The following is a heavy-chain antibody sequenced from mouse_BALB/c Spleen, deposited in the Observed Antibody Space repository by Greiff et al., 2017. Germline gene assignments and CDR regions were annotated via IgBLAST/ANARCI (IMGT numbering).Heavy chain of an antibody. V-gene: IGHV5-17*02. D-gene: IGHD4-1*01. CDR3: ARSNWDYAMDY. CDR1: GFTFSSFG. J-gene: IGHJ4*01. Sequence: EVKLQESGGGLVQPGGSRKLSCAASGFTFSSFGIHWVRQAPEKGLEWVAYISSGSSTIYYADTVKGRFTISRDNPKNTLFLQMTSLRSEDTAMYYCARSNWDYAMDYWGQGTSVTVSS. CDR2: ISSGSSTI.